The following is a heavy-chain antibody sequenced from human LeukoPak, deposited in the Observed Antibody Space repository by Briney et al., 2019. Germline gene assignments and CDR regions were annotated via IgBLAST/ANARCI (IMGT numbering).Heavy chain of an antibody. CDR1: GFTFSSYA. D-gene: IGHD2-2*02. J-gene: IGHJ4*02. V-gene: IGHV3-23*01. CDR3: AKDGLGYCSSTSCYKDY. CDR2: ISGSGGST. Sequence: GGSLRLSCAASGFTFSSYAMSWVRRAPGKGLEWVSAISGSGGSTYYADSVKGRFTISRDNSKNTLYLQMNSLRAEDTAVYYCAKDGLGYCSSTSCYKDYWGQGTLVTVSS.